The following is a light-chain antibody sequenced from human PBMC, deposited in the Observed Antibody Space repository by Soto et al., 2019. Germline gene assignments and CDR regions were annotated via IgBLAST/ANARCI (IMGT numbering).Light chain of an antibody. Sequence: ETVMTQSPATLSLSPGERATLSCRASQSVSSKLVWYQQKPGQAPRFLIYGASTRATGIPARFSGSGSGTEFTLTISSLQSEDFATYYCQQANSFPLTFGQGTRLEIK. CDR1: QSVSSK. J-gene: IGKJ5*01. CDR3: QQANSFPLT. CDR2: GAS. V-gene: IGKV3-15*01.